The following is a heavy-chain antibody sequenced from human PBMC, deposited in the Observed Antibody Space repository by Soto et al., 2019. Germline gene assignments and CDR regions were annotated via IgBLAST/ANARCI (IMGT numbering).Heavy chain of an antibody. V-gene: IGHV4-30-4*08. J-gene: IGHJ4*02. Sequence: PSETLSLTCTVSGGSIISGDYYWSWIRQPPGKGLEWIGYIYYSGSTNYNPSLKSRVTTSVDTSKNQFSLKLSSVTAADTAVYYCARYTAMTFDYWGQGTLVTVSS. CDR3: ARYTAMTFDY. D-gene: IGHD5-18*01. CDR2: IYYSGST. CDR1: GGSIISGDYY.